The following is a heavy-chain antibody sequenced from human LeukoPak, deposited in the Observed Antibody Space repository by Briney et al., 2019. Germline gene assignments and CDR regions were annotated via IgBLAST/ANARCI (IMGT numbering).Heavy chain of an antibody. Sequence: GGSLRLSCAASGFTFSSYWMSWVRQAPGKGLEWVADIKEDGSEKYYVDSVTGRFTISRDNAKNSLYLQMNSLRDEDTAVYYCARAGVLWFGESKFDYWGQGTQVTASS. CDR1: GFTFSSYW. V-gene: IGHV3-7*03. CDR2: IKEDGSEK. CDR3: ARAGVLWFGESKFDY. D-gene: IGHD3-10*01. J-gene: IGHJ4*02.